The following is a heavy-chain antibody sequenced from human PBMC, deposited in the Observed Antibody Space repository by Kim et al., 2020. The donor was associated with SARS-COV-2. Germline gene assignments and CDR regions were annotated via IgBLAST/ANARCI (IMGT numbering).Heavy chain of an antibody. CDR2: ISGSGGST. Sequence: GGSLRLSCAASVFTFSSYAMSWVRQAPGKGLEWVSAISGSGGSTYYADSVKGRFTISRDNSKNTLYLQMNSLRAEDTAVYYCAKGRRNSAVDYDFWSGFTRYYYGMDVWGQGTTVTVSS. J-gene: IGHJ6*02. CDR1: VFTFSSYA. V-gene: IGHV3-23*01. D-gene: IGHD3-3*01. CDR3: AKGRRNSAVDYDFWSGFTRYYYGMDV.